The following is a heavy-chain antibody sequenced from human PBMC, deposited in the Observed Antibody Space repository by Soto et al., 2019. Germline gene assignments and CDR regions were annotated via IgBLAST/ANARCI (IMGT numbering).Heavy chain of an antibody. V-gene: IGHV3-23*01. J-gene: IGHJ4*02. CDR3: AIVDPRLRRQVDY. CDR1: GFTFSSYA. CDR2: ISGSGGST. Sequence: EVQLLESGGGLVQPGGSLRLSCAASGFTFSSYAMSWVRQAPGKRLEWVSAISGSGGSTYYGDSVKGRFTISRDNSKNTLYLQMNSLRAEATAVYYCAIVDPRLRRQVDYWGQGTLVTVSS. D-gene: IGHD4-17*01.